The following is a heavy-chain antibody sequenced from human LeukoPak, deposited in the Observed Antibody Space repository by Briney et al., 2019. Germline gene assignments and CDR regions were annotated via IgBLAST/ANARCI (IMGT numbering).Heavy chain of an antibody. J-gene: IGHJ4*01. V-gene: IGHV4-39*01. CDR2: IYYSGST. D-gene: IGHD3-22*01. CDR3: ARRSKYYDSSGYYYELEDY. Sequence: SETLSLTCTVSGGSISSYYWGWIRQPPGKGLEWIGSIYYSGSTYYNPSLKSRVTISVDTSKNQFSLKLSSVTAADTAVYYCARRSKYYDSSGYYYELEDYWGQGTLVTVPS. CDR1: GGSISSYY.